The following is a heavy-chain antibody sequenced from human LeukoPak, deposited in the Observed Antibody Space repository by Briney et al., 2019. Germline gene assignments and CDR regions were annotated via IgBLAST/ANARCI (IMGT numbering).Heavy chain of an antibody. CDR2: ISAYNGNT. CDR3: AMYYYDSSGYQPYYYGMDV. D-gene: IGHD3-22*01. CDR1: GYTFTSYG. V-gene: IGHV1-18*01. Sequence: GASVKVSCKAPGYTFTSYGISWVRQAPGQGLEWMGWISAYNGNTNYAQKLQGRVTMTTDTSTSTAYMELRSLRSDDTAVYYCAMYYYDSSGYQPYYYGMDVWGQGTTVTVSS. J-gene: IGHJ6*02.